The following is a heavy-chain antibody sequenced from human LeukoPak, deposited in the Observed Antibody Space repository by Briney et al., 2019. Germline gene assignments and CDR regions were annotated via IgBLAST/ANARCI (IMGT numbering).Heavy chain of an antibody. V-gene: IGHV1-69*05. CDR2: IIPIFDIR. D-gene: IGHD3-10*01. CDR3: ARGGYYGSGSYYYYYYYMDV. J-gene: IGHJ6*03. CDR1: GGTFSSNS. Sequence: GASVKVSCKASGGTFSSNSISWVRQAPGQGLEWMGRIIPIFDIRNYSQKFQGRVTITTDESTSTAYMELSSLRSEDTAVYYCARGGYYGSGSYYYYYYYMDVWGKGTTVTVSS.